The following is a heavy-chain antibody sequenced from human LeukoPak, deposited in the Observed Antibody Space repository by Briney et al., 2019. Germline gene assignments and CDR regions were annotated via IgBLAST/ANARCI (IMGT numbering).Heavy chain of an antibody. V-gene: IGHV3-53*01. Sequence: PSETLSLTCTVSGGSISSSSYYWGWIRQPPGKGLEWVSVIYSGDSTYYADSVKGRFTISRDNSKNTVYLQMNSLRAEDTAVYYCARGKWNYPFDYWGQGTLVTVSS. CDR3: ARGKWNYPFDY. CDR1: GGSISSSSYY. D-gene: IGHD1-7*01. CDR2: IYSGDST. J-gene: IGHJ4*02.